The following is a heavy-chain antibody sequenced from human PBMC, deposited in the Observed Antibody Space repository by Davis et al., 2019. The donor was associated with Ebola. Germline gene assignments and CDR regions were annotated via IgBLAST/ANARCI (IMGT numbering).Heavy chain of an antibody. CDR1: GFTFSSYA. CDR2: ISGSGGST. Sequence: GESLKISCAASGFTFSSYAMSWVRQAPGKGLEWVSAISGSGGSTYYADSVKGRFTISRDNSKNALYPQVNSLRAEDTAVYYCAKRVGYTFDYWGQGTLVTVSS. D-gene: IGHD6-13*01. CDR3: AKRVGYTFDY. J-gene: IGHJ4*02. V-gene: IGHV3-23*01.